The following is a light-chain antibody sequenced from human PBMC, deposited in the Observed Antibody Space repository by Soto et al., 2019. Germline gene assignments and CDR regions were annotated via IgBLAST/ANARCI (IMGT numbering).Light chain of an antibody. CDR2: DNN. CDR1: SSNIGAGYD. V-gene: IGLV1-40*01. CDR3: QSYDNSLSGHVV. Sequence: QSVLTQPPSVSGAPGQRVTISCTGSSSNIGAGYDVHWYQQFPATAPKLLIYDNNNRPSRVPDRFSGSKSGTSASLASTGLQAEDEADYYCQSYDNSLSGHVVFGGGTKLTVL. J-gene: IGLJ2*01.